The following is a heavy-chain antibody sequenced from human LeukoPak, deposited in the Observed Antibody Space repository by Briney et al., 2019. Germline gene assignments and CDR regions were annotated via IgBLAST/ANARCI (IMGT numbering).Heavy chain of an antibody. CDR2: ISAFNGHT. CDR3: ARDSPSTRLRREIFAFDI. J-gene: IGHJ3*02. CDR1: GYTFNTYG. V-gene: IGHV1-18*01. D-gene: IGHD2-15*01. Sequence: ASVKVSCKASGYTFNTYGITWVRQAPGQGLEWMGWISAFNGHTIYAEKFQDRVTMTTDTSTNTAYMQLTSLTSDDTAVYYCARDSPSTRLRREIFAFDIWGQGTMVTVSS.